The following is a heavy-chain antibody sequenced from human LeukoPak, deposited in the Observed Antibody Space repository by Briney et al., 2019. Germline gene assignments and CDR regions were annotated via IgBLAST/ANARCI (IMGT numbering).Heavy chain of an antibody. Sequence: SETLSLTCTVSGGSINSYYWSWIRQPPGKGLEWIGYIYYSGSTDYNPSLKSRVTISKDTSKNEFSLKLSSVTAADTAVYYCARDSPPAYCSGGSCYFDYWGQGTLVTVSS. V-gene: IGHV4-59*12. CDR3: ARDSPPAYCSGGSCYFDY. CDR2: IYYSGST. CDR1: GGSINSYY. D-gene: IGHD2-15*01. J-gene: IGHJ4*02.